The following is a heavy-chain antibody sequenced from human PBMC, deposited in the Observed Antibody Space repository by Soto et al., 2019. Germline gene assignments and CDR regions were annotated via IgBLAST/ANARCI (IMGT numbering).Heavy chain of an antibody. CDR3: AKDGSGKCYSPSNYFDY. D-gene: IGHD2-15*01. V-gene: IGHV3-23*01. CDR1: GLTFSAYA. Sequence: PGGSLRFSGAASGLTFSAYAMSWVPQAPGKGWKWFSCITGSGGTYYADSVKGRFAISRDNSKKTLYLQMNSLSAEDTAIYYCAKDGSGKCYSPSNYFDYWGLGTLVTVSS. J-gene: IGHJ4*02. CDR2: ITGSGGT.